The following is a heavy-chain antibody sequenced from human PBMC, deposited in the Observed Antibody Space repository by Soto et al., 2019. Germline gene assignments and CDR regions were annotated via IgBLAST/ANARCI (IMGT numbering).Heavy chain of an antibody. CDR3: ARGTQLGRMDV. V-gene: IGHV4-31*03. CDR2: IFYSGST. CDR1: GGSISSGGYY. Sequence: QVQLQESGPGLVKPSQTLSLTCTVSGGSISSGGYYWSWIRQYPGKGLEWIGYIFYSGSTYYSPSLKSRVTISLDTSKSQFSLKLSCVTAADTAVYFCARGTQLGRMDVWGQGTTVTVS. D-gene: IGHD3-16*01. J-gene: IGHJ6*02.